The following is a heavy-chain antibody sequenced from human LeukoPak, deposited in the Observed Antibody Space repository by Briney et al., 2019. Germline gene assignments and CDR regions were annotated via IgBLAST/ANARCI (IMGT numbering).Heavy chain of an antibody. J-gene: IGHJ4*02. CDR1: GFTFSDYW. Sequence: GGSLRLSCAASGFTFSDYWMQWVRQAPGKGLEWVANINYHGNEDYLLDSVKGRFTISRDNAKNSLFLQMNSLRVEDTAVYYCTRGDPDYWGLGTLVTVSS. CDR2: INYHGNED. D-gene: IGHD2-21*02. V-gene: IGHV3-7*01. CDR3: TRGDPDY.